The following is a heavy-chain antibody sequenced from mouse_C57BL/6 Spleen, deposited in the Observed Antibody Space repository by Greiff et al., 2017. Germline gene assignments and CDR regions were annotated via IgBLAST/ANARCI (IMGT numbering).Heavy chain of an antibody. D-gene: IGHD2-2*01. CDR2: IRSKSNNYAT. Sequence: EVKLMESGGGLVQPKGSLKLSCAASGFSFNTYAMNWVRQAPGKGLEWVARIRSKSNNYATYYADTVKDRFTISRDDSESMIYLQMNNLKTEDTDMYDCVRPLYGYPFAYWGQGTLVTVSA. V-gene: IGHV10-1*01. CDR3: VRPLYGYPFAY. J-gene: IGHJ3*01. CDR1: GFSFNTYA.